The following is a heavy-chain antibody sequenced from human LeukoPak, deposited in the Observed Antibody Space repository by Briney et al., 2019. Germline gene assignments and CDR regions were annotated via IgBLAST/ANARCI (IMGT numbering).Heavy chain of an antibody. CDR2: ISGSGGST. V-gene: IGHV3-23*01. Sequence: GGSLRLSCAASGFTFSIYAMRWVRQAPGKGLEWVSAISGSGGSTFYADSVKGRFTISRDNSKNTLYLQMNSLRAEDTATYYCAKSSGYNFWSSYLDYWGQGTLVTVSS. CDR1: GFTFSIYA. CDR3: AKSSGYNFWSSYLDY. D-gene: IGHD3-3*01. J-gene: IGHJ4*02.